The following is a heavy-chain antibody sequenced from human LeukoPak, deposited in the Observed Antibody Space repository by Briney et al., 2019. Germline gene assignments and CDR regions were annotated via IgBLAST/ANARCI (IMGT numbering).Heavy chain of an antibody. D-gene: IGHD4-17*01. V-gene: IGHV4-39*01. Sequence: SETLSLTCTVSGGSISSSSYYWGWIRQPPGKGLEWIGSIYYSGSTYYNPSLKSRVTISVDTSKNQFSLKLSSVTAADTAVYYCARVRRDYGDYLIDYWGQGTLVTVSS. J-gene: IGHJ4*02. CDR2: IYYSGST. CDR3: ARVRRDYGDYLIDY. CDR1: GGSISSSSYY.